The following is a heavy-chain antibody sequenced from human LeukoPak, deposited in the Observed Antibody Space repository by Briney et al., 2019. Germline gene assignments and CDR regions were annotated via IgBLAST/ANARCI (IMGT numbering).Heavy chain of an antibody. CDR3: ARENWNDGDSWFDP. CDR2: ISSSANTI. D-gene: IGHD1-1*01. Sequence: GGSLRLSCAASGFTFSSYEMNWVRQAPGKGREWVSYISSSANTIYYVDSVKGRFTISRDNAKNSLYLQISSLRGEDTAVYYCARENWNDGDSWFDPWGQGTLVTESS. J-gene: IGHJ5*02. V-gene: IGHV3-48*03. CDR1: GFTFSSYE.